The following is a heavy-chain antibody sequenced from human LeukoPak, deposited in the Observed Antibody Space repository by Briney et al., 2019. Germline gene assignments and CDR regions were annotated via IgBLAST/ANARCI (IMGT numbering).Heavy chain of an antibody. CDR3: AKDRGAITMIVVVLDAFDI. CDR1: GFTFSDYY. D-gene: IGHD3-22*01. Sequence: GGSLRLSCAASGFTFSDYYMSWIRQAPGKGLEWVSYISTSGSTIYYADSVKGRFTISRDNAKNSLYLQMNSLRAEDTAVYYCAKDRGAITMIVVVLDAFDIWGQGTMVTVSS. V-gene: IGHV3-11*01. CDR2: ISTSGSTI. J-gene: IGHJ3*02.